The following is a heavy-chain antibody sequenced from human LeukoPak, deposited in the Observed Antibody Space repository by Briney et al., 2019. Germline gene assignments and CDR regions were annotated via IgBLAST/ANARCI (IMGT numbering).Heavy chain of an antibody. D-gene: IGHD3-10*01. V-gene: IGHV1-69*13. CDR1: GGTFSSYA. Sequence: WASVKVSCKASGGTFSSYAISWVRQAPGQGLEWMGGIIPIFGTANYAQKFQGRVTITADESTSTAYMELSSLRSEDTAVYYCARGLEPDYYGSGSYYPFDYWGQGTLVTVSS. CDR3: ARGLEPDYYGSGSYYPFDY. CDR2: IIPIFGTA. J-gene: IGHJ4*02.